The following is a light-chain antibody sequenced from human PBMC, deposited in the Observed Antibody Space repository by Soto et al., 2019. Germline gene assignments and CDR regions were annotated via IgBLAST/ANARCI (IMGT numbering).Light chain of an antibody. CDR3: QRSDTYSRA. CDR1: QSVSNW. CDR2: EGS. J-gene: IGKJ1*01. V-gene: IGKV1-5*03. Sequence: DIQMTQSPSALSASVGDRVTITCRASQSVSNWLAWYRQKPGEAPNLLIYEGSTLERGVPSRFSGSGSGTEFPLPIGSLQPDDFATFYCQRSDTYSRAFGQGTKVEVK.